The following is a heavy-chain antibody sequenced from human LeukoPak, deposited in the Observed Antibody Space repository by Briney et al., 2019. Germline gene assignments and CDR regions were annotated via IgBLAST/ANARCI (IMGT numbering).Heavy chain of an antibody. Sequence: GGSLRLSCAASGFTFSSSSMNWVRQAPGKGLEWVSSISTSEYRNYADSVKGRFTVSRDNGKNSMYLQMNSLRAEDTAVYYCARVLGDNGYGSGYYEYWGQGALVTVSS. D-gene: IGHD3-10*01. J-gene: IGHJ4*02. CDR3: ARVLGDNGYGSGYYEY. CDR1: GFTFSSSS. CDR2: ISTSEYR. V-gene: IGHV3-21*01.